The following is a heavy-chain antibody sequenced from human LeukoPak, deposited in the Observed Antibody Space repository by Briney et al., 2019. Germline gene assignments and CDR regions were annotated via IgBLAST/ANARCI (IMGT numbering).Heavy chain of an antibody. Sequence: GRXXXSGSTNYNPSLKSRVTISERTSKKQFSRKLSSVTAADTAVYYCAREGLDSYGSYYYYYYMDVWGKGTTVTVSS. D-gene: IGHD5-18*01. J-gene: IGHJ6*03. CDR3: AREGLDSYGSYYYYYYMDV. CDR2: XXXSGST. V-gene: IGHV4-61*02.